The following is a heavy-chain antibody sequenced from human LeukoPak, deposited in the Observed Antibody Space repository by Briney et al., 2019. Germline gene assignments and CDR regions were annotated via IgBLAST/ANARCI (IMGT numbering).Heavy chain of an antibody. J-gene: IGHJ2*01. D-gene: IGHD6-13*01. V-gene: IGHV3-23*01. CDR2: ISGSGGST. Sequence: GGSLRLSCVASGFTFSSYAMSWVRQAPGKGLEWVSGISGSGGSTYHADSVRGRLTVSRDNSKNTLYLQMNSLRAEDTAVYYCARWYSSSPYYWYFDLWGRGTLVTVSS. CDR1: GFTFSSYA. CDR3: ARWYSSSPYYWYFDL.